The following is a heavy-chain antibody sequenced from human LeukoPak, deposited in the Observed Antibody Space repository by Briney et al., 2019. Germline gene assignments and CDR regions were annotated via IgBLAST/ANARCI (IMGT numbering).Heavy chain of an antibody. CDR1: GGSISSSSYY. Sequence: SETLSLTCTVSGGSISSSSYYWGWIRQPPGKGLEWIGTIYYSGSAYYNPSLKSRVTISVDTSKNQFSLKLSSVTAADTAVYYCARDLGADPYYFDNWGQGTLVSVSS. J-gene: IGHJ4*02. CDR3: ARDLGADPYYFDN. V-gene: IGHV4-39*07. CDR2: IYYSGSA.